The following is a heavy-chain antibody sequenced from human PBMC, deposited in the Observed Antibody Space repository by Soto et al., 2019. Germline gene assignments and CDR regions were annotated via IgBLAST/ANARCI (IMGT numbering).Heavy chain of an antibody. CDR2: ISYDGSNK. D-gene: IGHD1-1*01. J-gene: IGHJ6*02. Sequence: PGGSLRLSCAASGFTFSSYAMHWVRQAPGKGLEWVAVISYDGSNKYYADSVKGRFTISRDNSKNTLYLQMNSLRAEDTAVYYCARDRLRYNWNDFPYYYYGTDVWGQGTTVTLSS. V-gene: IGHV3-30-3*01. CDR1: GFTFSSYA. CDR3: ARDRLRYNWNDFPYYYYGTDV.